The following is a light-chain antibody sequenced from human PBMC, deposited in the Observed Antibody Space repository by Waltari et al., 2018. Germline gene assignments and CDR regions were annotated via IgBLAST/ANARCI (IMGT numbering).Light chain of an antibody. CDR1: SGPVLSTSY. Sequence: QTVVTQEPSLSVSPGGTVTIPCSLSSGPVLSTSYPTWYQQTPGQPPRTLVYKGISRSSGVPDRFSGSILGNTAALTITGAQADDESDYYCSMYMGSGVWVFGGGTKLTVL. CDR2: KGI. J-gene: IGLJ3*02. V-gene: IGLV8-61*01. CDR3: SMYMGSGVWV.